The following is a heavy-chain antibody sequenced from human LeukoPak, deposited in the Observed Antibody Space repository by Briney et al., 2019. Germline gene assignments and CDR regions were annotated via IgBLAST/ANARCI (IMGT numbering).Heavy chain of an antibody. CDR2: IYNSGST. CDR3: ARGTMVRGIVATGYYFDY. J-gene: IGHJ4*02. V-gene: IGHV4-59*01. D-gene: IGHD3-10*01. Sequence: SETLSLTCTVSGGSISSYYWNWIRQSPGKGLEWIGYIYNSGSTNNNPSLKSRVTISVDTSKNQFSLKLTSVTAADTAVYYCARGTMVRGIVATGYYFDYWGQGTLVTVSS. CDR1: GGSISSYY.